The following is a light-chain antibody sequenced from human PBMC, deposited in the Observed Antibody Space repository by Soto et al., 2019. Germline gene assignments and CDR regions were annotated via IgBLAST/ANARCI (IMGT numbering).Light chain of an antibody. CDR2: RNN. J-gene: IGLJ3*02. CDR3: AAWDDTLDAQV. CDR1: RSNIGRNF. Sequence: QSVLTQSPPASGTPGQRVTISCSGSRSNIGRNFAYWYQHVPGTAPRLLIQRNNERPSGVPDRFSGSKSGTSVSLAISGLRSDDEATYYCAAWDDTLDAQVFGGGTQVTVL. V-gene: IGLV1-47*01.